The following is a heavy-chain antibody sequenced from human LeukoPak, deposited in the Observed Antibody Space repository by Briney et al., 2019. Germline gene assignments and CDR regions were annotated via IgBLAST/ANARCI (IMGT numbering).Heavy chain of an antibody. CDR1: GFTFSNYG. CDR2: ISYDGSNK. J-gene: IGHJ6*02. Sequence: PGRSLRLSCGASGFTFSNYGMQWVRQAPGKGLEWVAVISYDGSNKYYADSVKGRFTISRDNSKNTLYLQMNSLRAEDTAVYYSVFDWLLKWDVWGQGTTVTVSS. V-gene: IGHV3-30*03. CDR3: VFDWLLKWDV. D-gene: IGHD3-9*01.